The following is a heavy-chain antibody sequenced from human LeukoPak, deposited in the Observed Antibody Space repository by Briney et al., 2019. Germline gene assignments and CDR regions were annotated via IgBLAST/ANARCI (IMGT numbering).Heavy chain of an antibody. D-gene: IGHD6-13*01. V-gene: IGHV4-39*07. CDR2: IYYSGST. Sequence: SETLSLTCTVSGGSISSSSYYWGWIRQPPGKGLEWIGSIYYSGSTYHNPSLKSRVTISVDTSKNQFSLKLSSVTAADTAVYYCARVLSEYSSSRWFDPWGQGTLVTVSS. CDR1: GGSISSSSYY. J-gene: IGHJ5*02. CDR3: ARVLSEYSSSRWFDP.